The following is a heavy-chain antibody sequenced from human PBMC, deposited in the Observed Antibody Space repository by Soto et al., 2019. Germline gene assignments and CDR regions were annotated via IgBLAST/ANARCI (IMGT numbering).Heavy chain of an antibody. CDR2: INPNSVGT. J-gene: IGHJ3*02. Sequence: QVQLVQSGAEVKKPGASVKVSCKASGYTFTGHYMHWVRQAPRQGLEWMGWINPNSVGTNYAQKFQGRVTMTRDTSISTAYMELSRLRSDDTAVYYCAREPMVRAAHGFDIWGQGTMVTVSS. CDR1: GYTFTGHY. CDR3: AREPMVRAAHGFDI. D-gene: IGHD3-10*01. V-gene: IGHV1-2*02.